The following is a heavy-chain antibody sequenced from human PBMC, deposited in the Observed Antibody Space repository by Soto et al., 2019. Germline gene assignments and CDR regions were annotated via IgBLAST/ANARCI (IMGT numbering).Heavy chain of an antibody. Sequence: ASVKVSCKASGYTFTGYYMHWVRQAPGQGLEWMGWINPNSGGTNYAQKFQGWVTMTRDTSISTAYMELSRLRSDDTAVYYCARTYCSGGSCYDYWGHGTLVTVSS. D-gene: IGHD2-15*01. V-gene: IGHV1-2*04. CDR1: GYTFTGYY. CDR3: ARTYCSGGSCYDY. CDR2: INPNSGGT. J-gene: IGHJ4*01.